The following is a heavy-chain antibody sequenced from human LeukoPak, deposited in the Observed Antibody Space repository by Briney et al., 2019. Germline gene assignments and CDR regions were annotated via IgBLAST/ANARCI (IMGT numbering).Heavy chain of an antibody. CDR3: AKDKNLVVIATFDY. CDR2: ISGSGGST. D-gene: IGHD3-22*01. Sequence: GGSLRLSCAASGFTLSSYAMSWVRQAPGKGLEWVSAISGSGGSTYYADSVKGRFTISRDNSKNTLYLQMNSLRAEDTAVYYCAKDKNLVVIATFDYWGQGTLVTVSS. CDR1: GFTLSSYA. J-gene: IGHJ4*02. V-gene: IGHV3-23*01.